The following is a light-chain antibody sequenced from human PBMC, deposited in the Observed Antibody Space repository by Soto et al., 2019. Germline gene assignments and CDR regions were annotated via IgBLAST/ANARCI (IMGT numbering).Light chain of an antibody. Sequence: SYELTQPLSVSVALGQTARITGGGNNIGSKNVHWYQQKPGQAPVLVIYRDSNRPSGIPERFSGSNSGNTATLTISRAQAGDEADYYCQVWDSSTARVFGTGTKLTVL. CDR1: NIGSKN. CDR3: QVWDSSTARV. CDR2: RDS. V-gene: IGLV3-9*01. J-gene: IGLJ1*01.